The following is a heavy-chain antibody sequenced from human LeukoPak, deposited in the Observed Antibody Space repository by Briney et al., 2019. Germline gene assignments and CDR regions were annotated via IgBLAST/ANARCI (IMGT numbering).Heavy chain of an antibody. CDR3: ARDSANRLYCSSTSCHNYFDY. Sequence: ASVKVSCKACGCTFTSYAIHWLRQSPGQRLEWIGWINAGIGYTKYSQKFQGRVTITRDTSASTAYMELRSLRSEDTAVYYCARDSANRLYCSSTSCHNYFDYWGQGTLVTVSS. CDR2: INAGIGYT. CDR1: GCTFTSYA. V-gene: IGHV1-3*01. J-gene: IGHJ4*02. D-gene: IGHD2-2*02.